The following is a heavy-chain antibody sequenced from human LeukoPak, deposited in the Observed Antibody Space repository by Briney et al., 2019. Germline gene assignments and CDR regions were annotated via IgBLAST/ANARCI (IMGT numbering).Heavy chain of an antibody. D-gene: IGHD1-14*01. J-gene: IGHJ4*02. CDR3: ARGGDRRGFDY. CDR1: GGSISSGGYY. CDR2: IYDSGTT. Sequence: SETLSLTCNVSGGSISSGGYYWSWIRQHPGKGLEWIGYIYDSGTTYYNPSLKSRVSISVDTSKNQFSLKLSSVTAADTAVYYCARGGDRRGFDYWGQGTLVTVSS. V-gene: IGHV4-31*03.